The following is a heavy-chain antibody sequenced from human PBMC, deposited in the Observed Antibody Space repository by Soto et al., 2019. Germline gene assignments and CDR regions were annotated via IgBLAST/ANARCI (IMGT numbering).Heavy chain of an antibody. CDR2: IYYSGST. J-gene: IGHJ5*02. CDR1: GGSISSYY. V-gene: IGHV4-59*01. CDR3: ARGLSSWYRNWFDP. Sequence: PSETLSLTCTVSGGSISSYYWSWILQPPGKGLEWIGYIYYSGSTNYNPSLKSRVTISVDTSKNQFSLKLSSVTAADTAVYYCARGLSSWYRNWFDPWGQGTLVTVSS. D-gene: IGHD6-13*01.